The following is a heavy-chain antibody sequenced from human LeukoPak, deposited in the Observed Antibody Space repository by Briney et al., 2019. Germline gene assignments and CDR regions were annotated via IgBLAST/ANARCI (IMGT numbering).Heavy chain of an antibody. Sequence: ASVKVSCKASGYTFTSYYMHWVRQAPGKGLEWMGGFDPEDGETIYAQKFQGRVTMTEDTSTDTAYMELSSLRSEDTAVYYCATVGSVPWGQGTLVTVSS. J-gene: IGHJ5*02. CDR1: GYTFTSYY. V-gene: IGHV1-24*01. CDR2: FDPEDGET. CDR3: ATVGSVP. D-gene: IGHD2-15*01.